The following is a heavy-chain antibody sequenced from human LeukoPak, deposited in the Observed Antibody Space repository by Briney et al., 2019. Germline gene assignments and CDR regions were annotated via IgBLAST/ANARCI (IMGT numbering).Heavy chain of an antibody. Sequence: GSLRLSCAASGFTFSDYYMSWIRQPPGKGLEWIGSIHYSGSTYYNPSLKSRVTISVDTSKSQFSLRLYSVTAADTAVYYCASLLMTTVTLGWGQGTLVTVSS. CDR1: GFTFSDYY. D-gene: IGHD4-11*01. CDR3: ASLLMTTVTLG. V-gene: IGHV4-38-2*01. J-gene: IGHJ4*02. CDR2: IHYSGST.